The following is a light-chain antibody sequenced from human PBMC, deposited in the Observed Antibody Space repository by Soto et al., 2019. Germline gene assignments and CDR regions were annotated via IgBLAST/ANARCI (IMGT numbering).Light chain of an antibody. CDR2: EVS. V-gene: IGLV2-18*01. J-gene: IGLJ1*01. CDR1: SSDVGSYNR. CDR3: SLYISDSTYV. Sequence: QSALAQPPSVSGSPGQSVTISCTGTSSDVGSYNRVSWYQQPPGTAPKLMIYEVSNRPSGVPDRFSGSKSGNTASLTISWLQAEDEADYYCSLYISDSTYVFGPGTKVTVL.